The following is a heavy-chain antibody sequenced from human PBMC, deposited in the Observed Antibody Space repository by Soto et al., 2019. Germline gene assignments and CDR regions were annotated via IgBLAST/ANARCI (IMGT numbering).Heavy chain of an antibody. CDR1: GFTVSTKY. Sequence: EVQLVESGGGLVQPGGSLRLSCAASGFTVSTKYMSGVRQPPGKGLEWVSVIYSGGSKFYADSVRGRFTFSRDNSKNTVNLQMNSLRPEDTAVYYCARDPWAADYWGQGTLVTVSS. CDR2: IYSGGSK. CDR3: ARDPWAADY. D-gene: IGHD3-16*01. J-gene: IGHJ4*02. V-gene: IGHV3-66*01.